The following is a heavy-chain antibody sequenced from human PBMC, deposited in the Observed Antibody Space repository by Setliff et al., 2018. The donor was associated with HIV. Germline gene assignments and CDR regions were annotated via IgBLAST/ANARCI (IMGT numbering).Heavy chain of an antibody. J-gene: IGHJ4*02. D-gene: IGHD4-17*01. CDR3: ARDIATVATPDRAD. CDR1: GGSISSGSYY. Sequence: SETLSLTCTVSGGSISSGSYYWSWIRQPAGKGLEWIGHIYTSGSTNYNPSLKSRVTISVDTSKNQFALRLTSVTAADTALYFCARDIATVATPDRADWGQGTLVTVSS. CDR2: IYTSGST. V-gene: IGHV4-61*09.